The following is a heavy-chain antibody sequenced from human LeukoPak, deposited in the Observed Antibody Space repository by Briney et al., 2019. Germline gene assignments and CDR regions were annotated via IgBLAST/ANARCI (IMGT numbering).Heavy chain of an antibody. CDR2: MSGSGTTT. CDR1: GFTFSSYA. J-gene: IGHJ4*02. V-gene: IGHV3-23*01. D-gene: IGHD6-19*01. Sequence: GGSLRLSCAASGFTFSSYAMTWVRQAPGKGLEWVAAMSGSGTTTYSADSVKGRFTISRDNSKNTLYVEMSSLRAEDTAVYYCAKFFAPSGGASGWPWTIDCWGQGTLVTVSS. CDR3: AKFFAPSGGASGWPWTIDC.